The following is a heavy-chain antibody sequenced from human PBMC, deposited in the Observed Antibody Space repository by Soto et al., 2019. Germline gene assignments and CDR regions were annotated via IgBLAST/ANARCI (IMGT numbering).Heavy chain of an antibody. CDR3: AKGAYCGGDCHPPGFDD. CDR2: ISGSDTIL. Sequence: QVQLVESGGGLVKPGESLRLSCAASGFTFSDYYMSWIRQAPGKGLEWVAYISGSDTILFYADSVKGRFTISRDNAENSLYLQMNSLRAEDTAVYYGAKGAYCGGDCHPPGFDDWGQGTLVTVSS. J-gene: IGHJ4*02. D-gene: IGHD2-21*02. V-gene: IGHV3-11*01. CDR1: GFTFSDYY.